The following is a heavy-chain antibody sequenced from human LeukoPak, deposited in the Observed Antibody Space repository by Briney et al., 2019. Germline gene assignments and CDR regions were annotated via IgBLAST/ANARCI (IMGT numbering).Heavy chain of an antibody. V-gene: IGHV1-8*03. D-gene: IGHD6-6*01. Sequence: ASVKVSCKASGYTFTSYDINWVRQATGQGLEWMGWMNPNSANTGYAQKFQDRVTITRNTSISTTYMELSSLRFEDTAVYYCARGRERGSSSSFTDYWGQGTLVIVSS. CDR1: GYTFTSYD. J-gene: IGHJ4*02. CDR3: ARGRERGSSSSFTDY. CDR2: MNPNSANT.